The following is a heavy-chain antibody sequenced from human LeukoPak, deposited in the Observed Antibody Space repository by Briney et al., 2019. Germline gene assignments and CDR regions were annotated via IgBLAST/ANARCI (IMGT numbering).Heavy chain of an antibody. Sequence: GRSLRLSCAASGFTFDDYAMHWVRQAPGKGLEWASGISWNSGSIGYADSVKGRFTISRDNAKNSLYLQMDSLRAEDTAAYYCARLVWLPDSWGQGTLVTVSS. J-gene: IGHJ4*02. CDR1: GFTFDDYA. D-gene: IGHD3/OR15-3a*01. CDR2: ISWNSGSI. V-gene: IGHV3-9*01. CDR3: ARLVWLPDS.